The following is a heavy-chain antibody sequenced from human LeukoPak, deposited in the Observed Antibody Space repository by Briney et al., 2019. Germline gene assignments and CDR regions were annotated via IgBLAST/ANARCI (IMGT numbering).Heavy chain of an antibody. CDR3: ARPRFWSSGLY. CDR1: GYTFTGYY. Sequence: GASVKVSCKTSGYTFTGYYMHWVRQAPGQGLEWMGWINANSGGTNYAQKFQGRVTMTRDTSISTAYMELSRLRSDDTAVYYCARPRFWSSGLYWGQGTLVTVSS. CDR2: INANSGGT. J-gene: IGHJ4*02. D-gene: IGHD6-19*01. V-gene: IGHV1-2*02.